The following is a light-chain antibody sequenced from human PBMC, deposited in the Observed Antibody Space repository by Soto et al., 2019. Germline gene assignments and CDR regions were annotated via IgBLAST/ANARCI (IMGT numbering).Light chain of an antibody. Sequence: DVQMTQSPSSLSASVGDRVTITCRASQDISTHLVWYQQKPGKGPILLIFAASTLQSGVPSRFSGSGSGTDFSLTISSLQPEDGATYYCQKYDRAPPTFGQGTKVEIK. V-gene: IGKV1-27*01. J-gene: IGKJ1*01. CDR3: QKYDRAPPT. CDR2: AAS. CDR1: QDISTH.